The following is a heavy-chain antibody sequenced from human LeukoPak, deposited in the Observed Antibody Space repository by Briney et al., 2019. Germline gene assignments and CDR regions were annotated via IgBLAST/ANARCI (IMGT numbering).Heavy chain of an antibody. Sequence: SETLSLTCTVSGGSISSGGYYWSWIRQHPGKGLEWIGYIYYSGSTNYNPSLKSRVTISVDTSKNQFSLKLSSVTAADTAVYYCARASGYYHNFDYWGQGTLVTVSS. V-gene: IGHV4-61*08. J-gene: IGHJ4*02. CDR2: IYYSGST. CDR3: ARASGYYHNFDY. D-gene: IGHD3-22*01. CDR1: GGSISSGGYY.